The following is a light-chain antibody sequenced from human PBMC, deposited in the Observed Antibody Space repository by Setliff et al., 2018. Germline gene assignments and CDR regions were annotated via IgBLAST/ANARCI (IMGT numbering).Light chain of an antibody. J-gene: IGKJ1*01. Sequence: EIVLTQSPGTLSLSPVERATLSCRASQNVHSNFLAWYQKQPGQAPRLLIHGASSRATGIQERFSASGSGADFTLSISRLEPEDFAVYYCQQYGSAPWTFGQGTKVDIK. CDR2: GAS. CDR3: QQYGSAPWT. V-gene: IGKV3-20*01. CDR1: QNVHSNF.